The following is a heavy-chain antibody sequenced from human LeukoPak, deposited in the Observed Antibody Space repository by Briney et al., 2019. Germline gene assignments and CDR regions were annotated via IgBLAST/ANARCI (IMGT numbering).Heavy chain of an antibody. CDR3: ARGPFGRGVIGGAIDY. D-gene: IGHD3-10*01. J-gene: IGHJ4*02. V-gene: IGHV4-59*01. Sequence: SETLSLTCTVSGGSISSYYWSWIRQPPGKGLEWIGYIYYSGSTNYNPSLKCRVTISVDTSKNQFSLKLSSVTAADTAVYYCARGPFGRGVIGGAIDYWGQGTLVTVSS. CDR2: IYYSGST. CDR1: GGSISSYY.